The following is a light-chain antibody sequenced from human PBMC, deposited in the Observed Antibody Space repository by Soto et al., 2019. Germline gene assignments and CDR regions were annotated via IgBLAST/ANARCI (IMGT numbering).Light chain of an antibody. Sequence: EVVLTQSPDTVSLSPGARAPLSCRASQSVSSYLAWYQQKPGQAPRLLIYDASNRATGIPARFSGSGSGTDFTPTISSLEPQDFAVYYCQQRSNWPRITFGQGTQVDIK. CDR2: DAS. V-gene: IGKV3-11*01. CDR3: QQRSNWPRIT. CDR1: QSVSSY. J-gene: IGKJ5*01.